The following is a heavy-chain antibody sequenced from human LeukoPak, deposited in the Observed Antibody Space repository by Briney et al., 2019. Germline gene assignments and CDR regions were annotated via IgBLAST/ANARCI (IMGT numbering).Heavy chain of an antibody. CDR3: AKDMQATWIQLWYGAHYYGMDV. V-gene: IGHV3-74*01. CDR1: GFDFSSNW. J-gene: IGHJ6*02. Sequence: GGSLRLSCAASGFDFSSNWMHWVRHAPGQGLVWVSRIKGDGISTNYADSVKGRFTISRDNSKNTLYLQMNSLRAEDTAVYYCAKDMQATWIQLWYGAHYYGMDVWGQGTTVTVSS. CDR2: IKGDGIST. D-gene: IGHD5-18*01.